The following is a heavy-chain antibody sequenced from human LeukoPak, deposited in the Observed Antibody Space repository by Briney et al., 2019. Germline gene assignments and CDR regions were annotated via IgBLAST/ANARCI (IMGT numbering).Heavy chain of an antibody. V-gene: IGHV1-46*01. J-gene: IGHJ4*02. CDR3: VREGAGSGYFFDC. D-gene: IGHD3-22*01. CDR2: INPGGGST. CDR1: GYTFTSYY. Sequence: ASVKVSCKASGYTFTSYYMHWVRRAPGQGLEWMGIINPGGGSTTYAQNFQGRVSMTRDTSTSKVYMELTSLRSEDTAMYYCVREGAGSGYFFDCWGQGTLVTVSS.